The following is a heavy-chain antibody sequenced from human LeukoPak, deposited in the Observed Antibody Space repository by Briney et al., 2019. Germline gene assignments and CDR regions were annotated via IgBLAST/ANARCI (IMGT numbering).Heavy chain of an antibody. D-gene: IGHD2-2*01. V-gene: IGHV3-11*06. CDR2: ISSSSSYT. CDR3: AREGYCSSTSCQFDY. CDR1: GFTFSDYY. J-gene: IGHJ4*02. Sequence: PGGSLRLSRAASGFTFSDYYMSWIRQAPGKGLEWVSYISSSSSYTNYADSVKGRFTISRDNAKNSLYLQMNSLRAEDTAVYYCAREGYCSSTSCQFDYWGQGTLVTVSS.